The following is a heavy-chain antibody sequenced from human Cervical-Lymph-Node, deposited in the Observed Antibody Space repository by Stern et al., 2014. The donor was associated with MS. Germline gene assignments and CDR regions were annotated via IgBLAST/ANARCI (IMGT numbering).Heavy chain of an antibody. J-gene: IGHJ6*02. V-gene: IGHV1-24*01. D-gene: IGHD2-21*02. CDR1: GYTLTEMS. CDR3: ATHRGRVTYYYGLDV. Sequence: VQLVESGAEVKKLGASVKVSCKVSGYTLTEMSMSWVRQAPGKGLEWMGGFNPHHGETVYAQKIQGRVTMAEDRSTATAYMELTSLRSDDTAVYYCATHRGRVTYYYGLDVWGQGTTVTVSS. CDR2: FNPHHGET.